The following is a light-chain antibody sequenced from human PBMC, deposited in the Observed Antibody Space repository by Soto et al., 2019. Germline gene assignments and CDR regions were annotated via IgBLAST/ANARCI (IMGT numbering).Light chain of an antibody. CDR2: DAS. CDR1: QDISNY. V-gene: IGKV1-33*01. Sequence: DIQMTQSPSSLSASLGDRVTITCQASQDISNYLNWYQQKPGKAPKLLIYDASNLETGVPSRFSGSGSGTDFTFTISSLQPEDIATYYCQKYDNLPYTFGQGTKVDIK. J-gene: IGKJ2*01. CDR3: QKYDNLPYT.